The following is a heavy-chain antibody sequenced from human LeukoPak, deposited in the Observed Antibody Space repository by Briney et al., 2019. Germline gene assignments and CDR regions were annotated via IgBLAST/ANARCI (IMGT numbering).Heavy chain of an antibody. D-gene: IGHD1-26*01. J-gene: IGHJ1*01. V-gene: IGHV3-30*18. CDR3: AKDPYSGSFEYFQH. CDR1: GFTFSSYG. CDR2: ISHDGSKK. Sequence: GRSLRLSCAASGFTFSSYGMHWVRQAPGKGLEWVAAISHDGSKKYYADSVKGRFTTSRDNSKNTLYLQMNSLRDEDTAVYYCAKDPYSGSFEYFQHWGQGTLVTVSS.